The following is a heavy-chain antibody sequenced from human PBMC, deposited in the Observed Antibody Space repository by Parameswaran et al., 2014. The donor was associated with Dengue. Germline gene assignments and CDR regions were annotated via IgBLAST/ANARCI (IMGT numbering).Heavy chain of an antibody. J-gene: IGHJ6*02. D-gene: IGHD5-18*01. CDR2: IDPSDSYT. Sequence: VRQMPGKGLERMGRIDPSDSYTNYSPSFQGHVTISADKSISTAYLQWSSLKASDTAMYYCARHQYSYGPIYYYYGMDVWGQGTTVTVSS. V-gene: IGHV5-10-1*01. CDR3: ARHQYSYGPIYYYYGMDV.